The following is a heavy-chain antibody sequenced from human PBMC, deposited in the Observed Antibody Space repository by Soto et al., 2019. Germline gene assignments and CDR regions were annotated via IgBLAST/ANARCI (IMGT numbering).Heavy chain of an antibody. CDR3: AKDLVGSNADYFDY. D-gene: IGHD2-15*01. CDR1: GFTFSSYA. CDR2: ISGSGGST. V-gene: IGHV3-23*01. J-gene: IGHJ4*02. Sequence: EVQLLESGGGLVQPGGSLRLSCAASGFTFSSYAMSWVRQAPGKGMEWVAAISGSGGSTYYADSVKGRFTISRDNSKNTLYLQRNSLRAEDAAVYYCAKDLVGSNADYFDYWGQGTLVTVSS.